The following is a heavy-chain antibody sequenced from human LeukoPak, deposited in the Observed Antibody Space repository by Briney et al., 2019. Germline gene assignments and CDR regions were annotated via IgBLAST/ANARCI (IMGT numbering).Heavy chain of an antibody. CDR1: GGSFSGYY. J-gene: IGHJ3*02. V-gene: IGHV4-34*01. Sequence: SETLSLTCAVYGGSFSGYYWSWIRQPPGKGLEWIGEINHSGSTNYNPSLKSRVTISVDTSKNQFSLKLSSVTAADTAVYYCATVVRVDDAFDIWGQGTMVTVSS. D-gene: IGHD3-3*01. CDR2: INHSGST. CDR3: ATVVRVDDAFDI.